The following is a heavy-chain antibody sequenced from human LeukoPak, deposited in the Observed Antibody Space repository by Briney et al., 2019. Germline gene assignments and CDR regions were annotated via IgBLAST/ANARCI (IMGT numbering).Heavy chain of an antibody. D-gene: IGHD2-2*01. V-gene: IGHV3-7*01. CDR3: ARGRRDTQYQVFDY. CDR1: GFTFSNYW. Sequence: GGSLRLSCVASGFTFSNYWMTWVRQAPGKGLEWVANIKEDGSEKYYVDPVKGRFTISRDNAKNSLYLQMSGLRDEDTAVYYCARGRRDTQYQVFDYWGQGTLVTVSS. J-gene: IGHJ4*02. CDR2: IKEDGSEK.